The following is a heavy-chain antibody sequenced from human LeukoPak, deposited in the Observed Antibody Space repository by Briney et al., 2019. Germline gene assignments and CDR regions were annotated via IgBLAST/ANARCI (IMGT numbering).Heavy chain of an antibody. CDR1: GYSFTTYW. Sequence: PGESLKISCRGSGYSFTTYWIGWVRQMPGKGLEWMGIIYPGDSDTRYSPSFQGQVTMSADKSITTAYLQWSSLKASDTSMYYCARRQGCSSTSCPPDSWGQGTLVTVSS. CDR3: ARRQGCSSTSCPPDS. CDR2: IYPGDSDT. J-gene: IGHJ4*02. D-gene: IGHD2-2*01. V-gene: IGHV5-51*01.